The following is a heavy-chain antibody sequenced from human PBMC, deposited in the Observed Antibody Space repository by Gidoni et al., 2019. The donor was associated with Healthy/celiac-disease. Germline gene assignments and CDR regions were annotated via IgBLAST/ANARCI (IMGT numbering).Heavy chain of an antibody. J-gene: IGHJ4*02. CDR3: ARLSECELGNSSGWYGGVVDY. D-gene: IGHD6-19*01. V-gene: IGHV4-39*01. CDR2: IYYSGST. Sequence: KPSETLSLTCTVSGGSISSSSYYWGWIRQPPGKGLEWIGSIYYSGSTYYNPSLKSRVTISVDTSKNQFSLKLSSVTAADTAVYYCARLSECELGNSSGWYGGVVDYWGQGTLVTVSS. CDR1: GGSISSSSYY.